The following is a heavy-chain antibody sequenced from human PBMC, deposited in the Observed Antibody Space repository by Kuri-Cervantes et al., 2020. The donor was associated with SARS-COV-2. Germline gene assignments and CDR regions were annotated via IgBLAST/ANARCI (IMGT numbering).Heavy chain of an antibody. J-gene: IGHJ2*01. CDR3: ARSTSYWYFDL. D-gene: IGHD2-2*01. CDR1: GGSISSYY. Sequence: GSLRLSCTVSGGSISSYYWSWTRQPAGKGLEWIGRIYTSGSTNYNPSLKSRVTMSVDTSKNQFSLKLSSVTAADTAVYYCARSTSYWYFDLWGRGTLVTVSS. V-gene: IGHV4-4*07. CDR2: IYTSGST.